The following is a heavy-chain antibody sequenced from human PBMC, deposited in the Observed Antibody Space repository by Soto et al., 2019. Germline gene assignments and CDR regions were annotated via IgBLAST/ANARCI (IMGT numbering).Heavy chain of an antibody. CDR1: GYTFTGYY. V-gene: IGHV1-2*04. CDR3: ARAGYCSSTSCYRPYYYYGMDV. J-gene: IGHJ6*02. Sequence: SVKVSCKASGYTFTGYYMHWVRQAPGQGLEWMGWINPNSGGTNYAQKFQGWVTMTRDTSISTAYMELSRLRSDDTAVYYCARAGYCSSTSCYRPYYYYGMDVWGQGTTVTVSS. CDR2: INPNSGGT. D-gene: IGHD2-2*02.